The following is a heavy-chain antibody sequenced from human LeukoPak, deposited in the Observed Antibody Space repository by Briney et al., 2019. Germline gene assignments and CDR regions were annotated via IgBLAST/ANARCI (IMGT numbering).Heavy chain of an antibody. J-gene: IGHJ4*02. Sequence: GGSLRLSCAASGLTFSSYEMNWVRQAPGKGLEWVSYISSSGSTIYYADSAKGRFTISRDNAKNSLYLQMNSLRAEDTAVYYCARLYGSGRIDYWGQGTLVTVSS. CDR1: GLTFSSYE. CDR2: ISSSGSTI. CDR3: ARLYGSGRIDY. V-gene: IGHV3-48*03. D-gene: IGHD3-10*01.